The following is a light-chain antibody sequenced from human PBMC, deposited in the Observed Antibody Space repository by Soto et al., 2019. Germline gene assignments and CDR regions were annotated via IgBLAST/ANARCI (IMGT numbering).Light chain of an antibody. J-gene: IGLJ3*02. Sequence: QSALTQPASVSGSPGQSITIACNGTSIDVGTYKLVSWYQQHPGKAPKLMIYEGSKRPSGVSTRFSGSKSGNTSSQTIFGYQAEDEADYYCCSYAGGSTGVFGGGTKLTVL. CDR1: SIDVGTYKL. V-gene: IGLV2-23*01. CDR2: EGS. CDR3: CSYAGGSTGV.